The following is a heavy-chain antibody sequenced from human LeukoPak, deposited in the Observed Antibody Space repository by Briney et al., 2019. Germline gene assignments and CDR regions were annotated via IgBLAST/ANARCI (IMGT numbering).Heavy chain of an antibody. V-gene: IGHV5-51*01. CDR3: ARPVQYSSSPGAFDI. D-gene: IGHD6-6*01. J-gene: IGHJ3*02. Sequence: GESLKISCKGSGYSFTSYWIGWVRQIPGKGLEWMGIIYPGDSDTRYGPPFQGQVTISADKSISTAYLQWSSLKASDTAMYYCARPVQYSSSPGAFDIWGQGTMVTVSS. CDR2: IYPGDSDT. CDR1: GYSFTSYW.